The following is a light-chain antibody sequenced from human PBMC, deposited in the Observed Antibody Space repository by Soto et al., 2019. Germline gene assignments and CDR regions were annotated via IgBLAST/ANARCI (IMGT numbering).Light chain of an antibody. Sequence: QSVLTQPPSASGSPGQSVTISCTGTSSDVGGYNYVSWYQHHPGKAPKLIISEVDKRPSGVPDRSSGSKSGNTASLTVSGLQAEDEAHYYCSSYAGSNILVFGGGTKLTVL. J-gene: IGLJ2*01. V-gene: IGLV2-8*01. CDR1: SSDVGGYNY. CDR3: SSYAGSNILV. CDR2: EVD.